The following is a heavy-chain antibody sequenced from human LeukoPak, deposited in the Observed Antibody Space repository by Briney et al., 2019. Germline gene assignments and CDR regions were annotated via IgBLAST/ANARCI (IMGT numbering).Heavy chain of an antibody. Sequence: SETLSLTCTVSGGSISSGGYYWGWIRQPPGKGLEWIGSIYYSGSTYYNPSLKSRVTISVDTSKNQFSLKLSSVTAADTAVYYCARQYCSSTSCYRRFDPWGQGTLVTVSS. CDR3: ARQYCSSTSCYRRFDP. D-gene: IGHD2-2*02. J-gene: IGHJ5*02. V-gene: IGHV4-39*01. CDR1: GGSISSGGYY. CDR2: IYYSGST.